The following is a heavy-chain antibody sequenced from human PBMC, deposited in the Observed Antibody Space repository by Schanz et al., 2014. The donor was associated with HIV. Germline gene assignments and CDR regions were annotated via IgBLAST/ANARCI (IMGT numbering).Heavy chain of an antibody. D-gene: IGHD3-16*01. Sequence: QVQVVQSGAEVKKPGSSVKVSCKASGGTFSSYAISWVRQAPGQGLEWMGGFIPIFGTTNYAQKLQGRVTIDAYESTGSTDLELSSLRSEDAALYYSVRVANYDGYDYDQRSHFDLWGQGTLVTVSS. V-gene: IGHV1-69*01. J-gene: IGHJ4*02. CDR3: VRVANYDGYDYDQRSHFDL. CDR2: FIPIFGTT. CDR1: GGTFSSYA.